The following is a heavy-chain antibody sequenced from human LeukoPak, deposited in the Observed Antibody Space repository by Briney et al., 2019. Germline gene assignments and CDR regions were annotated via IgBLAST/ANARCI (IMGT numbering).Heavy chain of an antibody. CDR2: IYYSGST. Sequence: SETLSLTCTVSGGSISSYYWSWIRQPPGKGLEWIGYIYYSGSTNYNPPLKSRVTISVDTSKNQFSLKLSSVTAADTAVYYCARLTCSGGSCYYSYFDYWGQGTLVTVSS. J-gene: IGHJ4*02. V-gene: IGHV4-59*08. CDR3: ARLTCSGGSCYYSYFDY. CDR1: GGSISSYY. D-gene: IGHD2-15*01.